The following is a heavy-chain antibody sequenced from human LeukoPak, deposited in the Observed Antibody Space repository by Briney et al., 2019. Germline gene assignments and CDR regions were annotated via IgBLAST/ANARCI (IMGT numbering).Heavy chain of an antibody. CDR3: ARGGAAPDY. D-gene: IGHD1-26*01. J-gene: IGHJ4*02. Sequence: GGSLRLSCEASGFSFNSYNMCWVRQAPGQGLEWVSDISSSSSITYYADSVKGRFTISRDNAKSSLYLQMNSLRVEDTAVYYCARGGAAPDYWGQGTLVTVSP. CDR1: GFSFNSYN. V-gene: IGHV3-48*01. CDR2: ISSSSSIT.